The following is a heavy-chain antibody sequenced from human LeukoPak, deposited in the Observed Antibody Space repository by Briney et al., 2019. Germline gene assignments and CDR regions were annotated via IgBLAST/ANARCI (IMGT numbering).Heavy chain of an antibody. D-gene: IGHD1-14*01. CDR1: GFTVSSNY. CDR3: ARGMRGMAYFDY. Sequence: GGSLRLSCAASGFTVSSNYMSWVRQAPGKGLEWVSVIYSGGSTYYADSVKGRFTISRDNSKNSLYLQMNSLRDEDTAVYYCARGMRGMAYFDYWGQGALVTVSS. V-gene: IGHV3-66*01. CDR2: IYSGGST. J-gene: IGHJ4*02.